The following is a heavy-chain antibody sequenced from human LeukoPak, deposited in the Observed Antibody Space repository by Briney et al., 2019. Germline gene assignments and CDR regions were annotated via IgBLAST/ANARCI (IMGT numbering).Heavy chain of an antibody. D-gene: IGHD2-15*01. CDR2: ISGSGADR. Sequence: GGSLRLSCAASGFIFSDHYMTWIRQAPGRGLEFLSYISGSGADRIYVDSVKGRFTISRDNTKNSVYLQMDNLRVEDAAIYYCARYARIPDHWGQGTLVTVSS. CDR3: ARYARIPDH. V-gene: IGHV3-11*01. CDR1: GFIFSDHY. J-gene: IGHJ4*02.